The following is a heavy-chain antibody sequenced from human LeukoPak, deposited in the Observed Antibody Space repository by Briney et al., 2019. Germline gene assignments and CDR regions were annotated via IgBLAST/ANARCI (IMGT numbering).Heavy chain of an antibody. CDR2: IYSDGGST. V-gene: IGHV3-53*01. J-gene: IGHJ5*02. CDR3: ASNGYSNGWFDP. D-gene: IGHD5-18*01. CDR1: GFTVSSNY. Sequence: GGSLRLSCVASGFTVSSNYMSWVRQAPGKGLEWVSIIYSDGGSTYYADSVKGRFTISRDDSKNTLYLQLNSLRAEDTAVYYCASNGYSNGWFDPWGQGTLVTVSS.